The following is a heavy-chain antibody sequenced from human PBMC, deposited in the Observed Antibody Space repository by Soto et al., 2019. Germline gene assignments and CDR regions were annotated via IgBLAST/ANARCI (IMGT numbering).Heavy chain of an antibody. Sequence: QVQLQESGPGLVKPSGTLSLTCTVSGASISSTSSGDWWSWVRQPPGKGLEWIGEIHHSGSTNYNPSLKSRVSMSVDKSKNQFCLRLTSVTAADTAVYYCAKMVGATLVDYWGQGTLVTV. V-gene: IGHV4-4*02. D-gene: IGHD1-26*01. J-gene: IGHJ4*02. CDR2: IHHSGST. CDR1: GASISSTSSGDW. CDR3: AKMVGATLVDY.